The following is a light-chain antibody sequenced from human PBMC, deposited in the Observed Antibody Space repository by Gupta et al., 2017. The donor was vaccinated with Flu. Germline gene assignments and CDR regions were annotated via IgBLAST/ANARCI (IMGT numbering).Light chain of an antibody. CDR1: QGIRSH. J-gene: IGKJ5*01. Sequence: SCQSASVRDRVTMTCRASQGIRSHLAWYQQKPGQAPKLLIHTASTWQSGVPSRFSGSGSGTEFTLTISSLQPEDFATYYCQQRNGYPFTFGQGTRLEIK. V-gene: IGKV1-9*01. CDR3: QQRNGYPFT. CDR2: TAS.